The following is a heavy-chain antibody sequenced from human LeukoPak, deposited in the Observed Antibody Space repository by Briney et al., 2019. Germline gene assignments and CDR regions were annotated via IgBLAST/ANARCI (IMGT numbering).Heavy chain of an antibody. CDR3: ARGHDYGGNGGEYYFDY. D-gene: IGHD4-23*01. Sequence: TSVKVSCKASGYTFTGYYMHWVRQAPGQGLEWMGWINPNSGGTNYAQKFQGWVTMTRDTSISTAYMELSRLRSDDTAVYYCARGHDYGGNGGEYYFDYWGQGTLVTVSS. CDR2: INPNSGGT. CDR1: GYTFTGYY. V-gene: IGHV1-2*04. J-gene: IGHJ4*02.